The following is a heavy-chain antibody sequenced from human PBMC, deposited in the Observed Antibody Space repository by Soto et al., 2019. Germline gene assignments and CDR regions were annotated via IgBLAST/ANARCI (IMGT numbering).Heavy chain of an antibody. V-gene: IGHV1-2*02. D-gene: IGHD3-16*01. CDR3: AKPLGDDAFDV. CDR2: INPDNGDT. J-gene: IGHJ3*01. CDR1: GYSFTDYY. Sequence: QVQLVQSGTEVRKPGASVRVSCRAAGYSFTDYYMHWVRQAPGQGLEWMGWINPDNGDTKYAQMFQDRVTMTRDTSITTVYMELSSLISDDTAVYFCAKPLGDDAFDVWGQGTVVAVAS.